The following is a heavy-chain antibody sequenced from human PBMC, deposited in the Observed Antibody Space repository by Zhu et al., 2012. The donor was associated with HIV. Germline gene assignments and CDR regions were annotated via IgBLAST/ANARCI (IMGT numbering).Heavy chain of an antibody. J-gene: IGHJ2*01. CDR2: IYHSGST. CDR3: ARVRAAAGRPYWYFES. CDR1: RGSIISSNW. V-gene: IGHV4-4*02. Sequence: QVQLQESGPGLVRPSGTLSLTCAVSRGSIISSNWWTWVRQPPGKGLEWVGEIYHSGSTSYSPSLRSRVTISADKSKNQFSLNLNSVTAADTAVYYCARVRAAAGRPYWYFESLGAWRPGHCL. D-gene: IGHD6-13*01.